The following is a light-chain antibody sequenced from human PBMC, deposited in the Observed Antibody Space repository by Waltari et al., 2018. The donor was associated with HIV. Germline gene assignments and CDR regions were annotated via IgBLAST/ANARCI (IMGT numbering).Light chain of an antibody. Sequence: QSALTQPPSASGPPGQSVTISCTGTSSDVGGYNYVSWYQQHPGKAPKLMIYEDSKRPSGVPDRFSGSKSGNTAALTGSGRQAEDEADYYCSSYAGSNNFVLFGGGTKLTVL. V-gene: IGLV2-8*01. CDR2: EDS. CDR3: SSYAGSNNFVL. J-gene: IGLJ2*01. CDR1: SSDVGGYNY.